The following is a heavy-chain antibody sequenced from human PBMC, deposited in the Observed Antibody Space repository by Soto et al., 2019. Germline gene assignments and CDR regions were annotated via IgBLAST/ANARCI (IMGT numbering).Heavy chain of an antibody. CDR2: ISGSGDRT. D-gene: IGHD3-22*01. CDR1: GITISNYP. CDR3: VKDDGGYPSTAPH. Sequence: EVQLLESGGGLVQPGGSLRLSCAASGITISNYPMSWVRQAPGKGLDWVSGISGSGDRTYYADSARGRFTISKDISRNSLALQLDSLGVEDTSVYFCVKDDGGYPSTAPHWGQVTLVTVSS. J-gene: IGHJ1*01. V-gene: IGHV3-23*01.